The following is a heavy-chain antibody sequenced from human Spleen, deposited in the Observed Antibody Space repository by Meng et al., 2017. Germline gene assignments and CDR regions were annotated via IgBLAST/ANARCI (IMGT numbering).Heavy chain of an antibody. CDR1: GFTFSSYW. J-gene: IGHJ4*02. V-gene: IGHV3-7*01. D-gene: IGHD1-26*01. CDR3: ARELEVGGCYYDLSDY. Sequence: GESLKISCAASGFTFSSYWMSWGRQAPGKRLERVTNIKQDGSEKYYVDSVKGRFTISRDNAKNSLYLQMNSLRAEDTAVYYCARELEVGGCYYDLSDYWGQGTLVTVSS. CDR2: IKQDGSEK.